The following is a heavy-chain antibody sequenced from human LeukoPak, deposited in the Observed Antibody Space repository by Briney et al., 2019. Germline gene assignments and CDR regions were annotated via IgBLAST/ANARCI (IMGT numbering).Heavy chain of an antibody. D-gene: IGHD3-10*02. V-gene: IGHV3-23*01. Sequence: GGSLRLSCAASEFTFSNYAMQWVRQAPGHGLEWVSGISASGGSTRYADTVKGRLTITRDTSKDTLYLQMNSLRAEDTAVYYCAKYVSAKGPPYALDVWGQGTTVTVSS. CDR1: EFTFSNYA. CDR3: AKYVSAKGPPYALDV. J-gene: IGHJ6*02. CDR2: ISASGGST.